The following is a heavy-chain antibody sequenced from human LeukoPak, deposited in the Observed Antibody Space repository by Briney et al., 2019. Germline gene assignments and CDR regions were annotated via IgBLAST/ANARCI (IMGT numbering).Heavy chain of an antibody. CDR2: ISGSGGNT. J-gene: IGHJ6*02. CDR1: GFTFSTDV. Sequence: HPGGSLRLSCAASGFTFSTDVMSWVRQAPGKGLECVSAISGSGGNTYYADSVKGRFTISRDNSKNMLYLQMNSLRAEDTAVYYCAKGIKGSYCNGDCYLTYYYYGLDVWGQGTTVTVSS. D-gene: IGHD2-21*02. V-gene: IGHV3-23*01. CDR3: AKGIKGSYCNGDCYLTYYYYGLDV.